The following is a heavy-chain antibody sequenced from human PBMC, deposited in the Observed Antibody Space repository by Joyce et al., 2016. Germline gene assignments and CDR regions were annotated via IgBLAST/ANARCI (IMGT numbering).Heavy chain of an antibody. D-gene: IGHD4-23*01. Sequence: VQLVQSGAEMKKPGSSVKLSCKASGDAFNSYFFQWVRQAPGQGLEWMGGILPVYQSPDYSEKFRGRLSIIANESTTTLYMTLSSLTSADTAVYFCARALTPGDTPLILASWGQGTLVTVSS. V-gene: IGHV1-69*12. CDR3: ARALTPGDTPLILAS. CDR2: ILPVYQSP. J-gene: IGHJ4*02. CDR1: GDAFNSYF.